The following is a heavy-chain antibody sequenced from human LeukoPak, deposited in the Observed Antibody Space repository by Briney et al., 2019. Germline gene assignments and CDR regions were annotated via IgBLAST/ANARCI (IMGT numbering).Heavy chain of an antibody. D-gene: IGHD6-13*01. Sequence: GGSLRLSCAASGFTFDDYGMSWVRQASGKGLEWVSGINWNGGSTGYADSVKGRFTISRDNAKNSLYLQMNSLRAEDTALYYCARELVAAAWGQFQHWGQGTLVTVSS. V-gene: IGHV3-20*04. CDR2: INWNGGST. CDR1: GFTFDDYG. CDR3: ARELVAAAWGQFQH. J-gene: IGHJ1*01.